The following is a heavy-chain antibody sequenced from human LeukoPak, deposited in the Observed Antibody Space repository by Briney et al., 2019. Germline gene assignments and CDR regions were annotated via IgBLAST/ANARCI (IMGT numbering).Heavy chain of an antibody. CDR1: GLTLSNYG. D-gene: IGHD3-22*01. V-gene: IGHV3-23*01. Sequence: PRRSLTLSCAVSGLTLSNYGMSWVRQAPGKGLEWVAGISGSGGGTTYADSVKGRFTISRDNARNTLYLQMNSLRVEDTAAYFCAKRGVVIRVILVGFHKEAYYFDSWGQGALVTVSS. CDR3: AKRGVVIRVILVGFHKEAYYFDS. CDR2: ISGSGGGT. J-gene: IGHJ4*02.